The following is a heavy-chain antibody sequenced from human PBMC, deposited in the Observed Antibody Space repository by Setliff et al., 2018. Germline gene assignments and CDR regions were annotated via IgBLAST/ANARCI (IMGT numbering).Heavy chain of an antibody. Sequence: SETLSLTCTVSGGSISDYDASISDYYWSWIRQPPGKGLEWIGYIYYSGSTNYNPSLKSRVTISVDTSKDHFSLKLTSVTAADTAIYYCARVTRSASGTYYLLDYWGQGTLVTVSS. J-gene: IGHJ4*02. D-gene: IGHD3-10*01. CDR1: GGSISDYDASISDYY. CDR3: ARVTRSASGTYYLLDY. V-gene: IGHV4-61*03. CDR2: IYYSGST.